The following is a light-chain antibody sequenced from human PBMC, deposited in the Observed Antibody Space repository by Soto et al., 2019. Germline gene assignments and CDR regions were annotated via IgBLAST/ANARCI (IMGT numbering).Light chain of an antibody. CDR3: QQRISWPLT. Sequence: EIMLKQSPATLSLSPGERATLSCRASQSVNGLLGWYQQRPGQAPRLLISDASKRATGIPARFSGSGSETDFTLTISSLEPEDFAVYYCQQRISWPLTFGGGTKVEIK. CDR2: DAS. J-gene: IGKJ4*01. CDR1: QSVNGL. V-gene: IGKV3-11*01.